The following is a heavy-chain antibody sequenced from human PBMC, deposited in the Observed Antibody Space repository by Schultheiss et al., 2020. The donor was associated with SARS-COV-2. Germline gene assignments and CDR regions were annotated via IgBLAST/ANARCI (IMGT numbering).Heavy chain of an antibody. CDR1: GFTFSDYY. CDR2: ISSSSSYT. Sequence: GGSLRLSCAASGFTFSDYYMSWIRQAPGKGLEWVSYISSSSSYTNYADSVKGRFTISRDNAKNSLYLQMNSLRAEDTAVYYCARVGELGHAFDIWGQGTMVTVSS. V-gene: IGHV3-11*06. CDR3: ARVGELGHAFDI. D-gene: IGHD3-10*01. J-gene: IGHJ3*02.